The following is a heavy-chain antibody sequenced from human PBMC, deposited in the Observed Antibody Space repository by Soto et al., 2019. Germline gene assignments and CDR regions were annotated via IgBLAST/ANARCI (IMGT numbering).Heavy chain of an antibody. D-gene: IGHD3-3*01. CDR3: AKGRYDFWSPYYFDS. J-gene: IGHJ4*02. Sequence: EVQLVESGGRLVQPGRSLRLSCVGTGLNFDDFAMHWVRQTPGKGLEWVSGITWNSRVLAYADSVKGRFTISRDNARNSLYLQMDSLRDEDTALYYCAKGRYDFWSPYYFDSWGQGTLVTVSS. V-gene: IGHV3-9*01. CDR1: GLNFDDFA. CDR2: ITWNSRVL.